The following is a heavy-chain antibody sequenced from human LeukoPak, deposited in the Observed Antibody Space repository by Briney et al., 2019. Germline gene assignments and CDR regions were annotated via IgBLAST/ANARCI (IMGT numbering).Heavy chain of an antibody. Sequence: ASVKVSCKASGGTFSSYAISWVRQAPGQGLEWMGGIIPIFGTANYAQKFQGRVTITADKSTSTAYMELSNLRSEDTAVYYCARQPTFYDSSGYYWEDYYYYYMDVWGKGTTVTVSS. J-gene: IGHJ6*03. CDR3: ARQPTFYDSSGYYWEDYYYYYMDV. CDR2: IIPIFGTA. V-gene: IGHV1-69*06. D-gene: IGHD3-22*01. CDR1: GGTFSSYA.